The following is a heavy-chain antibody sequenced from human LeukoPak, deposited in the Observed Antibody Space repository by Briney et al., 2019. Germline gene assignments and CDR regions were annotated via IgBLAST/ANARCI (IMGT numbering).Heavy chain of an antibody. Sequence: GGSLRLSCAASGFTVSSSPINWVRQAPGRGLEWVSVIYSGGNTFYADSVKGRFTISRHNSENTLYLQMNSLSTDDTAVYYCVRLMGSGWFDPWGQGTLVTVFS. V-gene: IGHV3-53*04. CDR3: VRLMGSGWFDP. CDR2: IYSGGNT. D-gene: IGHD1-26*01. J-gene: IGHJ5*02. CDR1: GFTVSSSP.